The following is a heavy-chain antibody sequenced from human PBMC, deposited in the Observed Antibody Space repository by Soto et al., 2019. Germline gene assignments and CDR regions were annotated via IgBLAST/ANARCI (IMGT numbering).Heavy chain of an antibody. CDR1: GFPFKNYD. Sequence: EVQLLESGGGLVQPGGSLRLSCVASGFPFKNYDMRWVRQAQGKGLGWVSGISGSGAITYYADSVRGRFTISRDNSKNTLYLQLNSLRAEDTAIYYCAKDRQFRSYYESAGHYNNWGQGTLVTVSS. D-gene: IGHD3-10*01. CDR3: AKDRQFRSYYESAGHYNN. V-gene: IGHV3-23*01. J-gene: IGHJ4*02. CDR2: ISGSGAIT.